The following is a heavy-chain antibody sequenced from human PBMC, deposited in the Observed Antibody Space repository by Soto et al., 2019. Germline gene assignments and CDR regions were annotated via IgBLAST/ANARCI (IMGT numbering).Heavy chain of an antibody. Sequence: AGGSLRLSCAASGFTFSNYAMSWVRQAPGKGLEWVSGISGSGASTYYADSVKGRFTISRDNSKNTLYLQMNSLRAEDTAVYYCAKGDCGGGTCYRGFDYWGQGTLVTVSS. V-gene: IGHV3-23*01. CDR3: AKGDCGGGTCYRGFDY. D-gene: IGHD2-15*01. CDR1: GFTFSNYA. J-gene: IGHJ4*02. CDR2: ISGSGAST.